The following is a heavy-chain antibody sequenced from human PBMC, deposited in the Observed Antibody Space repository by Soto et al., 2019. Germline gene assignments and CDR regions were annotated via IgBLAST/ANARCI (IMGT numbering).Heavy chain of an antibody. CDR3: ARDGGYYYDSSGYLSFDY. D-gene: IGHD3-22*01. V-gene: IGHV1-18*01. J-gene: IGHJ4*02. Sequence: ASVKVSCKASGYTFTSYGISWVRQAPGRGLEWMGWISAYNGNTNYAQKLQGRVTMTTDTSTSTAYMELRSLRSDDTAVYYCARDGGYYYDSSGYLSFDYWGQGTLVTVSS. CDR2: ISAYNGNT. CDR1: GYTFTSYG.